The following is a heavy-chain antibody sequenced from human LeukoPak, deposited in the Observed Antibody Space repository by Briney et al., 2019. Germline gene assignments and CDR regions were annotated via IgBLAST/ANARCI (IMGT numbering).Heavy chain of an antibody. D-gene: IGHD1-26*01. V-gene: IGHV3-53*01. Sequence: SGGSLRLSCAASGFTVSSNYMSWVRQAPGKGLEGVSIIYSGGSTFYADSVKGRFTISRDNSKNTLYLQMTSLRAEDTAVYYCARGGSYLSAFDIWGQGTMVTVSS. CDR2: IYSGGST. CDR3: ARGGSYLSAFDI. J-gene: IGHJ3*02. CDR1: GFTVSSNY.